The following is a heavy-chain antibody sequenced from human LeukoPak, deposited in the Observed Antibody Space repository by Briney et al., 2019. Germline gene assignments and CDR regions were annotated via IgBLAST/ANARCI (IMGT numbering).Heavy chain of an antibody. CDR2: INSDGSSI. CDR3: AKEDEGYCSGGSCYSYSYMDV. Sequence: GGSLRLSCAASGFTFSSYWMHWVRQAPGTGLVWVSRINSDGSSISYADSVKGRFTISRDNSKNTLYLQMNRLRAEDTAVYYCAKEDEGYCSGGSCYSYSYMDVWGKGTTVTVSS. CDR1: GFTFSSYW. V-gene: IGHV3-74*01. D-gene: IGHD2-15*01. J-gene: IGHJ6*03.